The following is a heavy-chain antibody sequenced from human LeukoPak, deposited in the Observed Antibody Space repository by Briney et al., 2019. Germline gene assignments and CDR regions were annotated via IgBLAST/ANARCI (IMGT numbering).Heavy chain of an antibody. V-gene: IGHV1-69*13. D-gene: IGHD6-19*01. CDR1: GGTFSSYA. CDR3: AKDSNGWYQRGSNYFDY. Sequence: GASVKVSCKASGGTFSSYAISWVRQAPGQGLEWMGGIIPIFGTANYAQKFQGRVTITADESTSTAYMELSSLRSEDTAEYYCAKDSNGWYQRGSNYFDYWGQGTLVTVSS. J-gene: IGHJ4*02. CDR2: IIPIFGTA.